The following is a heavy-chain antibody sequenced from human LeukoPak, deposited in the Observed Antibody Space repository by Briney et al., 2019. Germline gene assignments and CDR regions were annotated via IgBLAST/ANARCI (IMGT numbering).Heavy chain of an antibody. CDR3: ARDQSGNWVYYFDY. CDR2: IYYSGST. Sequence: SETLSLTCTVSGGSISSSSYYWGWIRQPPGKGLEWIGSIYYSGSTYYNPSLKSRVTISVDTSKNQFSLKLSSVTAADTAVYYCARDQSGNWVYYFDYWGQGTLVTVSS. D-gene: IGHD7-27*01. V-gene: IGHV4-39*07. J-gene: IGHJ4*02. CDR1: GGSISSSSYY.